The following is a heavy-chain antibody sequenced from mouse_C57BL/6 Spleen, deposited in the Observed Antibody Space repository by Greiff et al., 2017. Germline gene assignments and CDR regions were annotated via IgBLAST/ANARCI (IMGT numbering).Heavy chain of an antibody. V-gene: IGHV5-4*01. D-gene: IGHD2-5*01. CDR2: ISDGGSYT. Sequence: EVQLVESGGGLVKPGGSLKISCAASGFTFSSYAMSWVRQTPEKRLEWVATISDGGSYTYYPDNVKGRVTISRDNAKNNLYLQMSHLKSEDTAMYYCAREDYSNSYYYAMDYWGQGTSVTVSS. J-gene: IGHJ4*01. CDR3: AREDYSNSYYYAMDY. CDR1: GFTFSSYA.